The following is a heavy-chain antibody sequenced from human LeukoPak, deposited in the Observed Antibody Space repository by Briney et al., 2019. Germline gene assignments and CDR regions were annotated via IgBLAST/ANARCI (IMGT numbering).Heavy chain of an antibody. J-gene: IGHJ6*02. Sequence: PGGSLRLSCAASGFTFSSYSMNWVRQPPGKGLEWVSSISSSSSYIYYADSVKGRFTISRDNAKNSVYLQMNSLRAEDTAVYYCARASDYGDHFSGMDVWGQGTTVTVSS. CDR2: ISSSSSYI. CDR1: GFTFSSYS. CDR3: ARASDYGDHFSGMDV. D-gene: IGHD4-17*01. V-gene: IGHV3-21*01.